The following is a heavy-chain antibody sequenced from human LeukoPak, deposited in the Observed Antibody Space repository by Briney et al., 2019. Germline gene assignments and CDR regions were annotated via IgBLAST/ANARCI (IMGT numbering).Heavy chain of an antibody. V-gene: IGHV4-34*01. CDR1: GGTFSAYF. CDR2: INYVGST. CDR3: ASFYDVYAFDF. Sequence: SSETLSLTCALSGGTFSAYFWSWVRQPPGKGPEWIGEINYVGSTNYNPSLKDRVPISSDASKNQFYLERTPVTAADTAVYNCASFYDVYAFDFWGLGTMVTVSS. J-gene: IGHJ3*01. D-gene: IGHD3-16*01.